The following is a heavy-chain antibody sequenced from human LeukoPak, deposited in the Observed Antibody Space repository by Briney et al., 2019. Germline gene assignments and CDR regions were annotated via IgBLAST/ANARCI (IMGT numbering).Heavy chain of an antibody. D-gene: IGHD3-22*01. V-gene: IGHV3-23*01. CDR1: GFTFSSYA. CDR3: AKGDYYDSSGYYYPGDY. CDR2: ISGSGGST. Sequence: GGSLRLSCAASGFTFSSYAMSWVRQAPGKGLEWVSAISGSGGSTYYADSVKGRFTISRDNSKNTLYLQMNSLRAEDTAVYYCAKGDYYDSSGYYYPGDYWGQGTLVTVSS. J-gene: IGHJ4*02.